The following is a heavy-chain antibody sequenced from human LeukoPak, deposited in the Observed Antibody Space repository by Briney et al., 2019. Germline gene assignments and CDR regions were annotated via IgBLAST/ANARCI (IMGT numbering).Heavy chain of an antibody. CDR2: INSDGSST. D-gene: IGHD1-26*01. CDR3: ARDPRPIVGATTGFDY. CDR1: GFSFSSYW. J-gene: IGHJ4*02. Sequence: GGSLRLPCAASGFSFSSYWMHWIRQAPGKGLVWVSRINSDGSSTSYADSVKGRFTISRDNAKNTLYLQMNSLRAEDTAVHYCARDPRPIVGATTGFDYWGQGTLVTVSS. V-gene: IGHV3-74*01.